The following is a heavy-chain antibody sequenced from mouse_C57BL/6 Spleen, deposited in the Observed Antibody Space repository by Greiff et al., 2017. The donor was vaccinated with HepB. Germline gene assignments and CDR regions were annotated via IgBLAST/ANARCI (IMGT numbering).Heavy chain of an antibody. CDR2: INPNYGTT. CDR3: AREDSPVVAAWFAY. CDR1: GYSFTDYN. V-gene: IGHV1-39*01. Sequence: LVESGPELVKPGASVKISCKASGYSFTDYNMNWVKQSNGKSLEWIGVINPNYGTTSYTQKFKGKATLTVDQSASTAYMQLNSRPSEDSAVYYCAREDSPVVAAWFAYWGQGTLVTVSA. D-gene: IGHD1-1*01. J-gene: IGHJ3*01.